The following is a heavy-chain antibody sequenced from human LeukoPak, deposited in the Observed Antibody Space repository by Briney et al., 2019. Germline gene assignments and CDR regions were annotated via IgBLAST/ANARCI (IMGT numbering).Heavy chain of an antibody. V-gene: IGHV3-7*01. CDR1: GITLSNYG. D-gene: IGHD1-14*01. Sequence: GGSLRLSCAVSGITLSNYGMSWVRQAPGKGLEWVANINEDGSKTYYLDSLKGRFTISRDNAKNSLYLQMNSLRAEDTAVYYCARDRRMTYGMDVWGQGTTVTVSS. CDR3: ARDRRMTYGMDV. J-gene: IGHJ6*02. CDR2: INEDGSKT.